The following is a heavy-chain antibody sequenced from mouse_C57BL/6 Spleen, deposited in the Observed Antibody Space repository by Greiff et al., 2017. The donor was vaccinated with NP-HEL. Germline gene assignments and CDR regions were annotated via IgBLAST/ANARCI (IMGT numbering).Heavy chain of an antibody. D-gene: IGHD1-1*01. CDR1: GYSFTSYW. Sequence: QVQLQQPGAELVRPGSSVKLSCKASGYSFTSYWMHLVKQRPIQGLEWIGNIDPSDSETHYNQKFKDKATLTVDKSSSTAYMQLSSLTSADSAVYYCARRDYGSRAWFAYWGQGTLVTVSA. V-gene: IGHV1-52*01. J-gene: IGHJ3*01. CDR2: IDPSDSET. CDR3: ARRDYGSRAWFAY.